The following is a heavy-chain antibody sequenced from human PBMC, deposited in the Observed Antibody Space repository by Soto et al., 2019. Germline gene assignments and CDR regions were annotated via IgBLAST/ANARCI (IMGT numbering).Heavy chain of an antibody. D-gene: IGHD3-10*02. J-gene: IGHJ4*02. CDR1: GYSFTDYW. Sequence: AASLKISCQGSGYSFTDYWIGWVRQMPAIGMEWVAIIYPADSDTRYNPSFQGQVTISVDKSISTAYLEWRSLKASDTAIYYCARRKSSWPTCSWSFSDYWGQGTQVTVSS. CDR3: ARRKSSWPTCSWSFSDY. V-gene: IGHV5-51*01. CDR2: IYPADSDT.